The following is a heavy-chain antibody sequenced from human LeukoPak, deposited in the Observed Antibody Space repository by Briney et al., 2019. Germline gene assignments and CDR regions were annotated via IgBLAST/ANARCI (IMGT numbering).Heavy chain of an antibody. CDR3: AKGPTVTNLFDY. Sequence: GGSLRLSCAASGFTFSSYSMSWVRQAPGKGLEWVSSISSGSGYIYYADSVKGRFTISRDNAKNSLYLQMNSLRAEDTALYYCAKGPTVTNLFDYWGQGTLVTVSS. V-gene: IGHV3-21*04. D-gene: IGHD4-17*01. CDR2: ISSGSGYI. CDR1: GFTFSSYS. J-gene: IGHJ4*02.